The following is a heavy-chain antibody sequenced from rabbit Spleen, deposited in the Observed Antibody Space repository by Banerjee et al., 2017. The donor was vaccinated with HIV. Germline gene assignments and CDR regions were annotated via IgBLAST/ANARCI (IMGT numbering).Heavy chain of an antibody. J-gene: IGHJ4*01. CDR3: VREAGYGGYGDANL. D-gene: IGHD6-1*01. CDR1: GFTLSSYY. CDR2: IYTGNGNI. Sequence: EQLKESGGGLVQPGGSLKLSCKASGFTLSSYYMNWVRQAPGKGLEWIGCIYTGNGNIVAANWVNGRFTISKTSSTVELKMTSLTAADTATYFCVREAGYGGYGDANLWGPGTLVTVS. V-gene: IGHV1S21*01.